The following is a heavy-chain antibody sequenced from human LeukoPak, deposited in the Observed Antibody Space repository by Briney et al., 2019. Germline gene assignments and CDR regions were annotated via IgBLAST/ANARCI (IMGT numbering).Heavy chain of an antibody. V-gene: IGHV1-2*02. CDR3: ARVNGDYGAYYYYYYMDV. J-gene: IGHJ6*03. CDR2: MNPNSGGT. CDR1: GYTFNGYY. D-gene: IGHD4-17*01. Sequence: ASVKVSSKASGYTFNGYYKHSVRQAPGQGLEWMGWMNPNSGGTNYAQKFQGRVTMTRDTSISTAYMELRSLRSDDTAVYYCARVNGDYGAYYYYYYMDVWGKGTTVTVSS.